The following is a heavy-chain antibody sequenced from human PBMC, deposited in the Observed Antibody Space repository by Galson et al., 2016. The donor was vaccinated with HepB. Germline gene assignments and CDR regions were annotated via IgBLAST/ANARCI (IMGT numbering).Heavy chain of an antibody. CDR3: ARPHLGFSLRSHFKRPRIDF. D-gene: IGHD3-16*01. CDR1: GGSFNSYY. CDR2: ISHTGST. Sequence: SETLSLTCAVYGGSFNSYYWNWIRQPPGKGLEWIGEISHTGSTNYNPSLKSRVSISIDTSTYQFSLKLNSVTAADAAVYYCARPHLGFSLRSHFKRPRIDFWGQGTLVTVSS. J-gene: IGHJ4*02. V-gene: IGHV4-34*01.